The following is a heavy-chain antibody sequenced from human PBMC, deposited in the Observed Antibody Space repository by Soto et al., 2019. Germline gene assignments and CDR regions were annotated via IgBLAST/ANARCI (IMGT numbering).Heavy chain of an antibody. CDR3: TRDLVAWRMATTHGTKNGDFDY. J-gene: IGHJ4*02. Sequence: GGSLRLSCTASGFTFGDYAMSWFRQAPGKGLEWVGFIRSKAYGGTTEYAASVKGRFTISRDDSKSIAYLQMNSLKTEDTAVYYCTRDLVAWRMATTHGTKNGDFDYWGQGTLVTVSS. V-gene: IGHV3-49*03. D-gene: IGHD5-12*01. CDR2: IRSKAYGGTT. CDR1: GFTFGDYA.